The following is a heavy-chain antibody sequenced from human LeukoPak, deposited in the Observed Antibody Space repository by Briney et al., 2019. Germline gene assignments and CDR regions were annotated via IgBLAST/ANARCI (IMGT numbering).Heavy chain of an antibody. CDR1: GYSFTDYW. J-gene: IGHJ2*01. V-gene: IGHV5-51*01. CDR2: IYPSDSDT. CDR3: AKGYWYFDL. Sequence: GESLKISCKGSGYSFTDYWIGWVRQMPGKGLEWMGIIYPSDSDTKYSPSFQGQVTISVDKSISTAYLQWSSLKTSDSAMYYCAKGYWYFDLWGRGTLLTVSS.